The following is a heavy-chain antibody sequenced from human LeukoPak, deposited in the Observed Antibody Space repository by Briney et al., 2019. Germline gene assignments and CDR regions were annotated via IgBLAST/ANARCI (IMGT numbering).Heavy chain of an antibody. CDR2: ITNDGSST. J-gene: IGHJ6*02. D-gene: IGHD1-14*01. CDR3: AKVRTYFYHGLDV. CDR1: GLTFSSHW. V-gene: IGHV3-74*01. Sequence: GGSLRLSCAASGLTFSSHWMHWVRHAPGEGLVWVSRITNDGSSTTYADSVKGRFTISRDNAKNTLFLQVNSLRAEDTAVYYCAKVRTYFYHGLDVWGQGTTVTVSS.